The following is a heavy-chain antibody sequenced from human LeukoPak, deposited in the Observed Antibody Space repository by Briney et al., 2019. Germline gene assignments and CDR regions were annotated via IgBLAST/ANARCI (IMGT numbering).Heavy chain of an antibody. D-gene: IGHD3-22*01. CDR1: GFTFSSYA. CDR2: ISGSGGST. Sequence: QPGGSLRLSCAASGFTFSSYAMSWVRQAPGKGLEWVSAISGSGGSTYYADSVKGRFTISRDNSKNTLYLQMNSLRAEGTAVYYCAKDNIYDSSGYSDYWGQGTLVTVSS. CDR3: AKDNIYDSSGYSDY. V-gene: IGHV3-23*01. J-gene: IGHJ4*02.